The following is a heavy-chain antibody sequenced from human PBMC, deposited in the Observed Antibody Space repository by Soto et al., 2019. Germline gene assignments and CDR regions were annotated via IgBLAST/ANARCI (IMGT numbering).Heavy chain of an antibody. Sequence: GGSLRLSCAASGFTFSDYYMSWIRQAPGKGLEWVSYISSSSSYTNYADSVKGRFTISRDNAKNSLYLQMNSLRAEDTAVYYCAREDIVVVPAAIIYGMDVWGQGXTVTVYS. J-gene: IGHJ6*02. CDR3: AREDIVVVPAAIIYGMDV. V-gene: IGHV3-11*06. D-gene: IGHD2-2*01. CDR1: GFTFSDYY. CDR2: ISSSSSYT.